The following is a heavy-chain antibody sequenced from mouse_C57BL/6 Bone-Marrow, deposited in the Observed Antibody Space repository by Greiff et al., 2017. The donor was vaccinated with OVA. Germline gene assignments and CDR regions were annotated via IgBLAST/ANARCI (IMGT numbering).Heavy chain of an antibody. CDR3: ARINYWYFDV. J-gene: IGHJ1*03. CDR1: GFTFSDYG. CDR2: ISSGSSTI. Sequence: EVHLVESGGGLVKPGGSLKLSCAASGFTFSDYGMHWVRQAPEKGLEWVAYISSGSSTIYYADTVKGRFPISRDKAKNTLFLQMTSLRSEDTAMYYCARINYWYFDVWGTGTTVTVSS. V-gene: IGHV5-17*01.